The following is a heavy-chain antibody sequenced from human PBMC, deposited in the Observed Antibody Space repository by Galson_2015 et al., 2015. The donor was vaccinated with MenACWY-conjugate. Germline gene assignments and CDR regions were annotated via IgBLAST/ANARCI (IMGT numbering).Heavy chain of an antibody. D-gene: IGHD1-26*01. CDR1: GFIFNTYW. V-gene: IGHV3-74*01. CDR2: INPGGSST. J-gene: IGHJ4*02. Sequence: SLRLSCAASGFIFNTYWMHWVRQAPGKGLVWVSRINPGGSSTTYADSVKDRFTISRDNSKNTAYLQMNSLRPEDTAVFYCAKTRGASFYFDSWGQGTLVTVSS. CDR3: AKTRGASFYFDS.